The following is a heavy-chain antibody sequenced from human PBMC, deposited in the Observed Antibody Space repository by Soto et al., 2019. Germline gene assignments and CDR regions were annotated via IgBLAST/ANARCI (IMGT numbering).Heavy chain of an antibody. CDR1: GGSVSSGNYY. V-gene: IGHV4-61*01. Sequence: PSETLSLTCTVSGGSVSSGNYYWSWIRQPPGKGLEWIGYIYYSGSTNYNPSLKSRVTISVDTSKNQFSLKLSSVTAADTAVYYCASALYCSGGSCSFDPWGQGTLVTV. D-gene: IGHD2-15*01. CDR2: IYYSGST. CDR3: ASALYCSGGSCSFDP. J-gene: IGHJ5*02.